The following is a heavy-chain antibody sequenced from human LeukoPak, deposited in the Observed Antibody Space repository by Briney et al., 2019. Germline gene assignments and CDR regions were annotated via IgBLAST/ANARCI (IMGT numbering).Heavy chain of an antibody. CDR2: ISSRSSNI. Sequence: GGSLRLSCAASGFSLGAYSMNWVRQAPGKGLEWVSSISSRSSNIYYADSMKGRFTVSRDNAKSSLYLQMNSLRAEDTAVYYCARALYYDILTNYQTHTYYFDYWGQGTLLTVSS. CDR1: GFSLGAYS. D-gene: IGHD3-9*01. V-gene: IGHV3-21*01. J-gene: IGHJ4*02. CDR3: ARALYYDILTNYQTHTYYFDY.